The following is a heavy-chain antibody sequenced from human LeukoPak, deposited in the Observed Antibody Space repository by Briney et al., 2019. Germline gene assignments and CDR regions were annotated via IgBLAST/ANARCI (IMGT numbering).Heavy chain of an antibody. J-gene: IGHJ6*03. CDR1: GGSISGLL. V-gene: IGHV4-59*01. CDR3: ARTEYYDSTSYPYYYMDV. CDR2: IYYRGGT. Sequence: PSETLSVTCTVSGGSISGLLGSWIRHSPGRGLEWIGYIYYRGGTNYNPPNMSRVTISVDSSKNQFSLKPSSVPAADTAVYYSARTEYYDSTSYPYYYMDVGGKGTTVTVSS. D-gene: IGHD3-22*01.